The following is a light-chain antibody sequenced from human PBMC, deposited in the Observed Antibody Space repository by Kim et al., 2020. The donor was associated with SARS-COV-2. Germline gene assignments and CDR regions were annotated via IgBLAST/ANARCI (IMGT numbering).Light chain of an antibody. CDR3: QVWDSSSDHPGV. CDR2: YDS. J-gene: IGLJ3*02. CDR1: NIGSTS. V-gene: IGLV3-21*04. Sequence: PGKTARITWGGNNIGSTSVHWYQPKPGQAPVLVIYYDSDRPSGIPERFSGSNSGNTATLTISRVEAGDEADYYCQVWDSSSDHPGVFGGGTQLTVL.